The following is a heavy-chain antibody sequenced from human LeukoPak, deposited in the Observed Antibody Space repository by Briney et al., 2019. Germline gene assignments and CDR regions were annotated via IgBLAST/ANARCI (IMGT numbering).Heavy chain of an antibody. Sequence: GSLRLSCAASGFTFSSYEMNWIRQPPGKGLEWIGSIYYSGSTYYNPSLKSRVTISVDTSKNQFSLKLSSVTAADTAVYYCAREAGIAARLPYFDYWGQGTLVTVSS. D-gene: IGHD6-6*01. V-gene: IGHV4-39*07. CDR3: AREAGIAARLPYFDY. J-gene: IGHJ4*02. CDR2: IYYSGST. CDR1: GFTFSSYE.